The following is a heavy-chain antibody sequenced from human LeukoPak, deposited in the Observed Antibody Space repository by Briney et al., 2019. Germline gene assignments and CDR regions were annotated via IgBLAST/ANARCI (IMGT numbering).Heavy chain of an antibody. CDR1: GGSISSSSYY. J-gene: IGHJ6*02. CDR2: IYYSGST. Sequence: SETLSLTCTVSGGSISSSSYYWGWIRQPPGKGLEWIGSIYYSGSTNYNPSLKSRVTISVDTSKNQFSLKLSSVTAADTAVYYCARLTPPMIGNYYYYGMDVWGQGTTVTVSS. CDR3: ARLTPPMIGNYYYYGMDV. D-gene: IGHD3-22*01. V-gene: IGHV4-39*07.